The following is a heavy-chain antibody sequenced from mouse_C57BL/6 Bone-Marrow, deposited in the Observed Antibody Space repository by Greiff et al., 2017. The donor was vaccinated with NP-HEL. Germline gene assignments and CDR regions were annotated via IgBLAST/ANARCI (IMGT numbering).Heavy chain of an antibody. CDR1: GYTFTSYW. CDR3: ASRSTFDY. V-gene: IGHV1-7*01. Sequence: VQGVESGAELAKPGASVKLSCKASGYTFTSYWMHWVKQRPGQGLEWIGYINPSSGYTKYNQKFKDKATLTADKSSSTAYMQLSSLTYEDSAVYYCASRSTFDYWGQGTTLTVSS. J-gene: IGHJ2*01. D-gene: IGHD2-1*01. CDR2: INPSSGYT.